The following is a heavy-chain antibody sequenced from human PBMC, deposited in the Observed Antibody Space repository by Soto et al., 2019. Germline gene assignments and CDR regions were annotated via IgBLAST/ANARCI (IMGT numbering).Heavy chain of an antibody. D-gene: IGHD6-19*01. CDR1: GGTFSSYA. CDR2: IIPIFGTA. CDR3: ASMAVAGTRWFDP. V-gene: IGHV1-69*12. J-gene: IGHJ5*02. Sequence: QVQLVQSGAEVKKPGSSVKVSCKASGGTFSSYAISWVRQAPGQGLEWMGGIIPIFGTANYAQKFQGRVTITADESTSTAYMGLSSLRSEDTAVYYWASMAVAGTRWFDPWGQGTLVTVSS.